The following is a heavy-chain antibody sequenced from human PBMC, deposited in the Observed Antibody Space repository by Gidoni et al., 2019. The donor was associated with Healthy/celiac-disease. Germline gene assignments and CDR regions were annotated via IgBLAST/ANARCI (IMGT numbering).Heavy chain of an antibody. Sequence: QVQLVESGGGVVQPGRSLRLSCAASGFTFRNYAMHWVRQAPGKGLEWVAVISYDGSNKYYADSVKGRFTISRDNSKNTLYLQMNSLRAEDTAVYYCARGLEDSSGYLEGPFDPWGQGTLVTVSS. CDR2: ISYDGSNK. CDR3: ARGLEDSSGYLEGPFDP. J-gene: IGHJ5*02. D-gene: IGHD3-22*01. CDR1: GFTFRNYA. V-gene: IGHV3-30-3*01.